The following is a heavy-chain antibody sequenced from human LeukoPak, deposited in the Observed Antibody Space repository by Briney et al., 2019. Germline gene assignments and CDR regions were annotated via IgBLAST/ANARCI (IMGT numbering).Heavy chain of an antibody. CDR3: ATSEDDYRYWYFDL. D-gene: IGHD4-11*01. CDR1: GYTLTELS. V-gene: IGHV1-24*01. J-gene: IGHJ2*01. CDR2: FDPEDGET. Sequence: ASVKVSCKVSGYTLTELSMHWVRQAPGKGLVWMGGFDPEDGETIYAQKFQGRVTMTEDTSTDTAYMELSSLRSEDTAVYYCATSEDDYRYWYFDLWGRGTLVTVSS.